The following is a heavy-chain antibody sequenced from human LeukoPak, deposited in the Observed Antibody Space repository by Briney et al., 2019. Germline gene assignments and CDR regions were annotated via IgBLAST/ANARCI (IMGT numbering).Heavy chain of an antibody. V-gene: IGHV3-30-3*01. CDR1: GFAFSSFG. Sequence: GGSLRLSCAASGFAFSSFGMHWARQAPGKGLDWVAVITYDGSKKYYADSVKGRFTISRDNSKNTLYLQMDILRTEDTAVYYCARGLDYDILTFWGQGTLVTVSS. J-gene: IGHJ4*02. CDR3: ARGLDYDILTF. CDR2: ITYDGSKK. D-gene: IGHD3-9*01.